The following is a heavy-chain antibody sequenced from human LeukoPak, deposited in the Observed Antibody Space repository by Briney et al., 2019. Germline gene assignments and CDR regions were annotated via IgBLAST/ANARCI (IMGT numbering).Heavy chain of an antibody. D-gene: IGHD6-13*01. CDR1: GGSFSGYY. CDR3: ARGAAAGSPLGY. V-gene: IGHV4-34*01. CDR2: INDSRSA. J-gene: IGHJ4*02. Sequence: PSETLSLTCAVYGGSFSGYYWNWIRQPPGKGLEWIGEINDSRSANYNPSLKSRVTISVDTSKNQFSLKLSPVTAAGTAVYYCARGAAAGSPLGYWGQGTLVTVSS.